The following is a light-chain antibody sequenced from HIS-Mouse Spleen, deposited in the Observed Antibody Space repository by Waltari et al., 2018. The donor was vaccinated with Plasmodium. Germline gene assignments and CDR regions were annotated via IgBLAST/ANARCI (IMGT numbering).Light chain of an antibody. CDR2: EVS. V-gene: IGLV2-14*01. CDR3: SSYTSSSTHYV. Sequence: QSALTQPASVSGSPGQSITISCTGTRRDGGGYKYVFWYQQTPGKAPKLMIYEVSNRPSGVSNRFSGSKSGNTASLTISGLQAEDEADYYCSSYTSSSTHYVFGTGTKVTVL. J-gene: IGLJ1*01. CDR1: RRDGGGYKY.